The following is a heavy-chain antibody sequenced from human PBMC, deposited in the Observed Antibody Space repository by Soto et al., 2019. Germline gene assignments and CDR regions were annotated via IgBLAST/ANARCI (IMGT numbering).Heavy chain of an antibody. Sequence: QLQLQESGPGLVKPSETLSLTCTVSGGSISSSSYYWGWIRQPPGKGLEWIGSIYYSGSTYYNPSLKSRVPISVDTSKNQFSLKLSSVTAADTAVYYCAREDIVVVVAATPLYYMDVWGKGTTVTVSS. CDR3: AREDIVVVVAATPLYYMDV. V-gene: IGHV4-39*02. D-gene: IGHD2-15*01. J-gene: IGHJ6*03. CDR1: GGSISSSSYY. CDR2: IYYSGST.